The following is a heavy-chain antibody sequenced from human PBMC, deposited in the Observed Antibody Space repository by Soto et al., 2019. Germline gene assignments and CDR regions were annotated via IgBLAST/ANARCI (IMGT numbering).Heavy chain of an antibody. CDR1: GGSFSGYY. V-gene: IGHV4-34*01. J-gene: IGHJ6*02. Sequence: SETLSLTCAVYGGSFSGYYWSWIRQPPGKGLEWIGEINHSGSTNYNPSLKSRVTISVDTSKNQFSLKLSSVTAADTAVYYCARDQWPRGGMDVWGQGTTVTVSS. D-gene: IGHD6-19*01. CDR3: ARDQWPRGGMDV. CDR2: INHSGST.